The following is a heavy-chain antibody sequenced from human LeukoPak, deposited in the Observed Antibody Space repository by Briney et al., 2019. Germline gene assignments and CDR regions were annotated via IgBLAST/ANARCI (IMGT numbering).Heavy chain of an antibody. D-gene: IGHD6-6*01. V-gene: IGHV1-18*01. CDR3: GRGGPFPSGSSSREYYLDY. CDR2: RSIYNGNT. CDR1: GYDFINYG. Sequence: ASVNVSCKASGYDFINYGISWLRQAPGQGLEWMGWRSIYNGNTNYKLQGRVTMTIDTSTSTAYMEVRSLRSDDTAVYYCGRGGPFPSGSSSREYYLDYWGQGTLVIVSS. J-gene: IGHJ4*02.